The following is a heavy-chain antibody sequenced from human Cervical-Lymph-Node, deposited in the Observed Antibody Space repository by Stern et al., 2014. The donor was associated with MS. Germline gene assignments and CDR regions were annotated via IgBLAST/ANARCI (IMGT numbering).Heavy chain of an antibody. D-gene: IGHD1-1*01. V-gene: IGHV1-2*04. Sequence: VQLVESGAEVKNPGASVKVSCKASGYTFPDYYMQWMRQAPGQGLEWMGWINPNNGGTKSAQKFQGWVTMARDTSTSTAYMELSRLRSDDTAIYYCARASTTANNYYDGVDVWGQGTTVTVTS. CDR2: INPNNGGT. CDR3: ARASTTANNYYDGVDV. J-gene: IGHJ6*02. CDR1: GYTFPDYY.